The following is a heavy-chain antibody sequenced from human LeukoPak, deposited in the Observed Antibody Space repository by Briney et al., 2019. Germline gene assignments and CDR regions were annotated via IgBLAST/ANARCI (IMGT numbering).Heavy chain of an antibody. D-gene: IGHD3-22*01. CDR3: AKDHTYYYDSRGYLVH. CDR2: ISGSGGST. CDR1: GFTFSSYA. J-gene: IGHJ4*02. Sequence: PGGSLRLSCAASGFTFSSYAMSWVRQAPGKGLEWVSAISGSGGSTYYADSVKGRFTISRDNSKNTLYLQMNSPRAEDTAVYYCAKDHTYYYDSRGYLVHWGQGTLVTVSS. V-gene: IGHV3-23*01.